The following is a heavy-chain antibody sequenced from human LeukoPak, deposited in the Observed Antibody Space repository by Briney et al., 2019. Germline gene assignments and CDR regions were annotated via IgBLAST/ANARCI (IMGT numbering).Heavy chain of an antibody. CDR2: TSHDGSNK. V-gene: IGHV3-30*04. CDR3: ARGSGYYDSSGYYEAY. Sequence: GGSLRLSCAASGFTFSYYAMYWVRQAPGEGLEWVAATSHDGSNKNYADSVKGRFTIARDNSKNTLDLQMNSLRAEDTAVYYCARGSGYYDSSGYYEAYWGQGTLVTVSS. J-gene: IGHJ4*02. CDR1: GFTFSYYA. D-gene: IGHD3-22*01.